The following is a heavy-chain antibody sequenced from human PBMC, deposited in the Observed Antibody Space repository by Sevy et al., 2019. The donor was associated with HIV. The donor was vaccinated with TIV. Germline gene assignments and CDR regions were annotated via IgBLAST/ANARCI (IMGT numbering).Heavy chain of an antibody. CDR3: AIVDVVVPVADYGLDV. J-gene: IGHJ6*02. CDR1: GFTFSIYA. Sequence: GGSLRLSCAASGFTFSIYAMSWVRQAPGKGLEWVSSISRSGGGTHYADSVKGRLTLSSDNSKSTLFLQMNSLRAEDTAVYYCAIVDVVVPVADYGLDVGGQGTTVTVSS. V-gene: IGHV3-23*01. CDR2: ISRSGGGT. D-gene: IGHD2-2*01.